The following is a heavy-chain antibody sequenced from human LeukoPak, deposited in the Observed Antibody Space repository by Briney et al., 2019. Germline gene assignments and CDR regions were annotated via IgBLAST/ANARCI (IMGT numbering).Heavy chain of an antibody. Sequence: GGSLRLSCAAPGFTFSSDWMNWVRQAPGKGLEWVANINQHGSQTYYVGSVKGRFTISRDNAKNSLFLQMNSLRVEDTAVYYCARDPDVLTGISFDIWGQGTMVTVSS. V-gene: IGHV3-7*05. CDR3: ARDPDVLTGISFDI. J-gene: IGHJ3*02. CDR2: INQHGSQT. CDR1: GFTFSSDW. D-gene: IGHD3-9*01.